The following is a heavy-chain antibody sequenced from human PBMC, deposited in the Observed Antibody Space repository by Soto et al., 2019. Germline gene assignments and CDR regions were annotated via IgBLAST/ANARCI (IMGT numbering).Heavy chain of an antibody. D-gene: IGHD3-10*01. J-gene: IGHJ3*02. CDR2: IKQDGSEK. Sequence: EGSLRLSCAASGFTFSSYWMSWVRQAPGKGLEWVANIKQDGSEKYYVDSVKGRFTISRDNAKNSLYLQMNSLRAEDTAVYYCATPTYYYAFDIWGQGTMVTV. CDR1: GFTFSSYW. CDR3: ATPTYYYAFDI. V-gene: IGHV3-7*05.